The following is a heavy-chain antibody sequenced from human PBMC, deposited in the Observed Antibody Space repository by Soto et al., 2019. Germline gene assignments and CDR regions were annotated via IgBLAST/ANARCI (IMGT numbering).Heavy chain of an antibody. CDR1: GFTFSSYS. J-gene: IGHJ6*02. D-gene: IGHD2-2*01. CDR2: IRSSSSYI. CDR3: ARNKYRYCSSTSGYFRVGMDV. V-gene: IGHV3-21*01. Sequence: EVQLVESGGGLVKPGGSLRLSCAASGFTFSSYSMNWVRQAPGKGLEWVSSIRSSSSYIYYADSVKGRFTISRDNAKNSLYLQMNSLRAEDTAVYYCARNKYRYCSSTSGYFRVGMDVWGQGTTVTVSS.